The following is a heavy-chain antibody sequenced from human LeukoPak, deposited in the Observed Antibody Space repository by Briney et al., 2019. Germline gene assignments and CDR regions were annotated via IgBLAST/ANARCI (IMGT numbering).Heavy chain of an antibody. D-gene: IGHD3-22*01. CDR3: ARGRVHHDSSGYYAIDY. CDR2: ISAYNGNT. J-gene: IGHJ4*02. Sequence: ASVKVSCKASGYTFTSYGISWVRQAPGQGLEWMGWISAYNGNTNYAQKLQGRVTMTTDTSTSTAYMELRSLRSDDTAVYYCARGRVHHDSSGYYAIDYWGQGTLVTVSS. CDR1: GYTFTSYG. V-gene: IGHV1-18*01.